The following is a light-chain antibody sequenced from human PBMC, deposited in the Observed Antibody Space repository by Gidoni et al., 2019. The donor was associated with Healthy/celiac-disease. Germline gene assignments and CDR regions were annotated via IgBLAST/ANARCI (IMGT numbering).Light chain of an antibody. Sequence: QSALTQPASVSGSPGPSITISCTGTSSDVGGYNYVSWYQQHPGKAPKLMIYEVSNRPSGVSNRFSGSKSGNTASLTIAGRQAEDEADYYCSSYTSSASGVFGGGTKLTVL. V-gene: IGLV2-14*01. CDR2: EVS. J-gene: IGLJ3*02. CDR3: SSYTSSASGV. CDR1: SSDVGGYNY.